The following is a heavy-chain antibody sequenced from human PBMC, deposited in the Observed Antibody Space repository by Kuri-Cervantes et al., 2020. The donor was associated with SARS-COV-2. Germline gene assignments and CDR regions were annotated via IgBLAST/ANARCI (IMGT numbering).Heavy chain of an antibody. Sequence: GGSLRLSCAASGFTFSNYWISWVRQAPGKGLEWVSYISSSGSTIYYADSVKGRFTISRDNAKNSLYLQMNSLRAEDTAVYYCAPPVGGNSVPSTWGQGTLVTVSS. CDR3: APPVGGNSVPST. V-gene: IGHV3-48*04. CDR1: GFTFSNYW. J-gene: IGHJ5*02. D-gene: IGHD4-23*01. CDR2: ISSSGSTI.